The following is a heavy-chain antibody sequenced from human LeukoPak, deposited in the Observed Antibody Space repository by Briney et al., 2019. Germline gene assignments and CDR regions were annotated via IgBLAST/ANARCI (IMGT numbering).Heavy chain of an antibody. V-gene: IGHV3-53*01. CDR3: ARDYYGSGSYYHDY. CDR2: IYSGGST. D-gene: IGHD3-10*01. Sequence: GGSLRLSCAASGFTVSSNYMSWVRQTPGKGLEWVSVIYSGGSTYYGDSVKGRFTISRDNSKNTLYLQMNSLRAEDTAVYYCARDYYGSGSYYHDYWGQGTLVTVSS. CDR1: GFTVSSNY. J-gene: IGHJ4*02.